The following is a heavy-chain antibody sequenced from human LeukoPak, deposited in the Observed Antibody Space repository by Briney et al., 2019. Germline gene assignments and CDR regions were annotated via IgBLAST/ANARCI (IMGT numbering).Heavy chain of an antibody. D-gene: IGHD6-13*01. CDR2: ISGSGDST. CDR3: AKERSLGVAAASNY. Sequence: PGGSLRLSCAASGFTFSSYAMSWVRQAPGKGLEWVSSISGSGDSTYYADSVKDRFTISRDNSKNTLYLQMNSLRAEDTAVYYCAKERSLGVAAASNYWGQGTLVTVSS. CDR1: GFTFSSYA. V-gene: IGHV3-23*01. J-gene: IGHJ4*02.